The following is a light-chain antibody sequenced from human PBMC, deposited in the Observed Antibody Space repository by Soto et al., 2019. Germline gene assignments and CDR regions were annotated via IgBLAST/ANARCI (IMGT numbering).Light chain of an antibody. J-gene: IGKJ1*01. V-gene: IGKV3-20*01. Sequence: EIVLTQSPGTLSLAPGERATLSCRASESVAINYLAWYQHKPGQAPRLLFFGSSNRATGIPDRFSGSGSGTDFALTISRLEPEEFAVYYCHQDGSSPWTLGQGTKVDLK. CDR2: GSS. CDR3: HQDGSSPWT. CDR1: ESVAINY.